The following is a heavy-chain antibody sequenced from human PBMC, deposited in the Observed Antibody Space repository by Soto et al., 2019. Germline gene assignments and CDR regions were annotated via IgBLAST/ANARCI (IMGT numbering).Heavy chain of an antibody. CDR2: ISNRGSDT. V-gene: IGHV3-23*01. J-gene: IGHJ4*02. CDR1: GFTFINYA. Sequence: VGSLRLSCAGSGFTFINYAMTWVRQAPGKGLEWVSSISNRGSDTYYVDSVKGRFTISRDNSKNTLYLQMNSLRAEDTAVYYCAKDTYSSSWYFWGQGTLVTVSS. D-gene: IGHD6-13*01. CDR3: AKDTYSSSWYF.